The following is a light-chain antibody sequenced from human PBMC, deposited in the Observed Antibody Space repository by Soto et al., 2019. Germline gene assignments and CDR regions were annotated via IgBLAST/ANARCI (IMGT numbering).Light chain of an antibody. CDR2: GNT. J-gene: IGLJ1*01. Sequence: QAVVTQPPSVSGAPGQRITISCTGSKSNIGAGYDIHWYQQLPGTAPKLLIYGNTNRPSGVPDRFSGSKSGTSAFLAIAGLQADDEGDYYCQSYDTSLSGAYVLGTGTKLTVL. CDR1: KSNIGAGYD. V-gene: IGLV1-40*01. CDR3: QSYDTSLSGAYV.